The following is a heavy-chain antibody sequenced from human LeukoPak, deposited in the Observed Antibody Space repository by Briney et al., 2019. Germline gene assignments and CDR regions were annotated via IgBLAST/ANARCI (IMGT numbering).Heavy chain of an antibody. CDR2: ISAYNGNT. V-gene: IGHV1-18*01. J-gene: IGHJ6*02. Sequence: ASVKVSCKASGYTFTSYGISWVRQAPGQGLECMGWISAYNGNTNYAQKLQGRVTMTTDTSTSTAYMELRSLRSDDTAVYYCARGRVDTALISYGMDVWGQGTTVTVSS. CDR1: GYTFTSYG. D-gene: IGHD5-18*01. CDR3: ARGRVDTALISYGMDV.